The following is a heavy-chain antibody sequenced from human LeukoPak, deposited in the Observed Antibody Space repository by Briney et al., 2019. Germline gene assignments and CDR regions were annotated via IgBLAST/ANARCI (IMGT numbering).Heavy chain of an antibody. Sequence: SETLSLTCSVSGGSISSRNYYWGWIRQPPGTGLEWIGSIDYSKSTYYNPSLKSRVTVSLDTSKNQFSLKLNSVTAADTAVYYCARSSGTGTFSYWGQGTLVTVSS. CDR3: ARSSGTGTFSY. D-gene: IGHD6-25*01. CDR1: GGSISSRNYY. V-gene: IGHV4-39*01. CDR2: IDYSKST. J-gene: IGHJ4*02.